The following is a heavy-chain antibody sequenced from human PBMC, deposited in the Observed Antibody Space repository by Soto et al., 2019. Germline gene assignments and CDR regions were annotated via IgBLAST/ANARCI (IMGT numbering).Heavy chain of an antibody. J-gene: IGHJ6*02. D-gene: IGHD6-13*01. CDR2: IYTSGST. V-gene: IGHV4-4*07. Sequence: SETLSLTCTVSGGSTSSYYWSWIRQPAGKGLEWIGRIYTSGSTNYNPSLKSRVTMSVDTSKNQFSLKLSSVTAADTAVYYCARAIDEAAATRANYYYGMDVWGQATTVTVSS. CDR1: GGSTSSYY. CDR3: ARAIDEAAATRANYYYGMDV.